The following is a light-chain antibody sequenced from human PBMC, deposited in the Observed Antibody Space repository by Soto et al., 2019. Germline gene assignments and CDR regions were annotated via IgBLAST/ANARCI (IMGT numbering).Light chain of an antibody. CDR2: DDN. CDR3: GSWDSSLSAYV. V-gene: IGLV1-51*01. Sequence: QSVLMQPPSVSAAPGQKVTISCSGSSSNIGGNSVSWYQQLPGTAPKLLIYDDNKRPSGIPDLFSGSKSGTSATLGITGFQTGDEADYYCGSWDSSLSAYVFGTGTKVTVL. CDR1: SSNIGGNS. J-gene: IGLJ1*01.